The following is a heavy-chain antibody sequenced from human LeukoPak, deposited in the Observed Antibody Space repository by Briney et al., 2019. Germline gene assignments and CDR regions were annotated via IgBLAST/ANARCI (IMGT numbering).Heavy chain of an antibody. CDR1: GGSFSGYY. Sequence: SETLSLTCAVYGGSFSGYYWSWIRQPPGKGLEWIGEINHSGSTTYNPSLKSRVTMSVDTSKNQFSLTLSSVTAADTAVHYCAGILSSTSSVDYWGQGTLVTVSS. D-gene: IGHD2-2*01. CDR3: AGILSSTSSVDY. CDR2: INHSGST. J-gene: IGHJ4*02. V-gene: IGHV4-34*01.